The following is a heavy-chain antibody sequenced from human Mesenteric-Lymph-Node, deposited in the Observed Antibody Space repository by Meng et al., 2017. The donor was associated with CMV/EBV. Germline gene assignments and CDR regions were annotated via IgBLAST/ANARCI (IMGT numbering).Heavy chain of an antibody. V-gene: IGHV3-9*01. Sequence: GGSPRLSCAASGFTFDDYKMHWVRQPPGKGLEWVSGISWNSGSIGYADAVKGRFTISRDNAKNTLYLQMNSLRAEDTAVYYCASVSPLGYCSSANCPGAFDIWGQGTMVTVSS. CDR3: ASVSPLGYCSSANCPGAFDI. D-gene: IGHD2-2*01. CDR1: GFTFDDYK. CDR2: ISWNSGSI. J-gene: IGHJ3*02.